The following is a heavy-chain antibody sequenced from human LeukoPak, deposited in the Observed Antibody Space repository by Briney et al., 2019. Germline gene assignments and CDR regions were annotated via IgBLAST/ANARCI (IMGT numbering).Heavy chain of an antibody. CDR1: GGSFSGYY. Sequence: SETLSLTCAVYGGSFSGYYCSWIRQPPGKGLEWIGEINHSGSTNYNPSLKSRVTISVDTSNNQFSLKLSSVTAADTAVYYCARGFPARDVVVVAVESSSYYFDYWGQGTLVTVSS. D-gene: IGHD2-15*01. CDR3: ARGFPARDVVVVAVESSSYYFDY. CDR2: INHSGST. V-gene: IGHV4-34*01. J-gene: IGHJ4*02.